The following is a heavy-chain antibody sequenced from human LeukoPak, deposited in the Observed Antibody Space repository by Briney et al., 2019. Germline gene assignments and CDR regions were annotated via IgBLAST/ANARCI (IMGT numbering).Heavy chain of an antibody. V-gene: IGHV3-20*04. CDR3: ARDGHSGYDDFDY. CDR1: GFTYADYG. CDR2: INWNGVST. Sequence: PGGSLRHSCAASGFTYADYGMSGVRPAPGKGVEWVSGINWNGVSTGYADSVKGRFTISRDNAKNSLYLQMKSLRAEDTALYYCARDGHSGYDDFDYWGQGTLVTVSS. D-gene: IGHD5-12*01. J-gene: IGHJ4*02.